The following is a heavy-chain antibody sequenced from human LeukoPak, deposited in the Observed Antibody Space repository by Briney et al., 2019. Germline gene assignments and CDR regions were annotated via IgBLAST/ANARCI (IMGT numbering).Heavy chain of an antibody. D-gene: IGHD1-1*01. V-gene: IGHV4-34*01. CDR3: ARGVQDYYYYMDV. J-gene: IGHJ6*03. Sequence: SETLSLTCAVYGGSFSGYYWSWIRQPPGKGLEWIGEINHSGSTNYNPSLKSRVTISVDTSKNLFSLKLSSVTAADTAVYYCARGVQDYYYYMDVWGKGTTVTVSS. CDR1: GGSFSGYY. CDR2: INHSGST.